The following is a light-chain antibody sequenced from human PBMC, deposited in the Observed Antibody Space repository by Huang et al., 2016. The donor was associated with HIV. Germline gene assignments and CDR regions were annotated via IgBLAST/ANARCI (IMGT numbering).Light chain of an antibody. V-gene: IGKV3-15*01. J-gene: IGKJ1*01. CDR2: GSS. CDR3: QQYNTSPRT. Sequence: ENLMTPSPSTLSVSPGESATISCRASQSVFKNLAWYQQKPGQAPKLLIYGSSTRAAGIPARFSGSGSGTDFTLTISSLQSEDFAVYYCQQYNTSPRTFGQGTKVEV. CDR1: QSVFKN.